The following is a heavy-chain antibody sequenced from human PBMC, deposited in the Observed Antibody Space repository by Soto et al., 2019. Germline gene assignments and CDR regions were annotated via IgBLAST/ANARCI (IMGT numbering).Heavy chain of an antibody. J-gene: IGHJ4*02. V-gene: IGHV4-30-2*01. D-gene: IGHD3-10*01. Sequence: SETLSLTCAVSGGSISSGGYSWSWIRQPPGKGLEWIGYIYHSGSTYYNPSLKSRVTISVDRSKNQFSLKLSSVTAADTAVYYCARSDYGSGIHQYWGQGTLVTVSS. CDR2: IYHSGST. CDR1: GGSISSGGYS. CDR3: ARSDYGSGIHQY.